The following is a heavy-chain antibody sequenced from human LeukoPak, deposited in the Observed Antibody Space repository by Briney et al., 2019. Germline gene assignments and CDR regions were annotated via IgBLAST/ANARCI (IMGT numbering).Heavy chain of an antibody. J-gene: IGHJ4*02. V-gene: IGHV1-8*03. Sequence: GSSVKVSCKASGGTFSSYAISWVRQAPGQGLEWMGWINPNSGKSGCAQKFQGRVTITRDTSIGTAYMELSSLKSEDTAVYYCARAAGDLDYWGQGTLVTVSS. CDR2: INPNSGKS. CDR1: GGTFSSYA. D-gene: IGHD4-17*01. CDR3: ARAAGDLDY.